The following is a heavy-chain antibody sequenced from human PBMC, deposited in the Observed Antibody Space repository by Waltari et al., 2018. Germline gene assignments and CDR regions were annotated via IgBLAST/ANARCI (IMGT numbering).Heavy chain of an antibody. V-gene: IGHV3-23*01. J-gene: IGHJ4*02. CDR3: ARDVDSNPEGTY. CDR1: GFTFSRYA. D-gene: IGHD1-1*01. Sequence: EVHLLESGGGLVQPGGSLRLSCAASGFTFSRYAMNWVRQAPGKGLEWVSSISGRSERINYADSVKGRFTISRDNSKNTLYLQMDGLRDEDTAVDYCARDVDSNPEGTYWGQGTLVTVSS. CDR2: ISGRSERI.